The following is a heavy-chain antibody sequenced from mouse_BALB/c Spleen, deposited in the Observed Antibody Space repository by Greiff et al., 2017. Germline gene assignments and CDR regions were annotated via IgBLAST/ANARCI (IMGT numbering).Heavy chain of an antibody. CDR3: ARGYGNYAWFAY. Sequence: EVQLVESGGGLVKPGGSLKLSCAASGFTFSSYAMSWVRQTPEKRLEWVASISSGGSTYYPDSVKGRFTISRDNARNILYLQMSSLRSEDTAMYYCARGYGNYAWFAYWGQGTLVTVSA. CDR1: GFTFSSYA. V-gene: IGHV5-6-5*01. D-gene: IGHD2-10*02. CDR2: ISSGGST. J-gene: IGHJ3*01.